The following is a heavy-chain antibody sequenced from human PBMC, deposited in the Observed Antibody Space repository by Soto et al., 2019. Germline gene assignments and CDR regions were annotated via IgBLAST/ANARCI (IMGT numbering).Heavy chain of an antibody. CDR3: ARAGRTTGTTGPYYGMDV. V-gene: IGHV1-2*04. D-gene: IGHD1-1*01. J-gene: IGHJ6*02. Sequence: ASVKVSCKASGYTFTGYYMHWVRQAPGQGLEWMGWINPNSGGTNYAQKFQGWVTMTRDTSISTAYMELSRLRSDDTAVYYCARAGRTTGTTGPYYGMDVWGQGTTVTVSS. CDR2: INPNSGGT. CDR1: GYTFTGYY.